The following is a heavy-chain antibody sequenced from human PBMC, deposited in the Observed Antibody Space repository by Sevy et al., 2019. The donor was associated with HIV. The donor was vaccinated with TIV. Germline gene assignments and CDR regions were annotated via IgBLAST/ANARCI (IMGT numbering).Heavy chain of an antibody. Sequence: GGSLRLSCAASGFDFSTYDMLWVRQAPGKGLEWVAFISFDGSDKWYGDSVKGRFTISRDNSKNTLYVQMNTLRDEDTAGYYCAKRERSYYDSSGNYDAFDVWGQGTLVTVSS. CDR1: GFDFSTYD. D-gene: IGHD3-22*01. CDR3: AKRERSYYDSSGNYDAFDV. CDR2: ISFDGSDK. V-gene: IGHV3-33*03. J-gene: IGHJ3*01.